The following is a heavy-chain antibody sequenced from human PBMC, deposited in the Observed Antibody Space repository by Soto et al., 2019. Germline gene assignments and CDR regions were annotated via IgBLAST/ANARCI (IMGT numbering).Heavy chain of an antibody. V-gene: IGHV4-34*01. CDR3: ARGKNYYDSSGRPRHYYGMDV. Sequence: SATLSLTCAVYGGSFSGYYWSWIRQPPGWGLEWIGEINHSGSTNYNPSLKSRVTISVDTSKNQFSLKLSSVTAADTAVYYCARGKNYYDSSGRPRHYYGMDVWGQGTTVTVS. CDR2: INHSGST. J-gene: IGHJ6*02. D-gene: IGHD3-22*01. CDR1: GGSFSGYY.